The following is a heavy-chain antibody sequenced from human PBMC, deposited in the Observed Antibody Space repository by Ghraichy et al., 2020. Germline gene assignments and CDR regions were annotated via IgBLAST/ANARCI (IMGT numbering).Heavy chain of an antibody. CDR1: EFTFSSYA. CDR3: AKDRGAYCGGDCYSEGFDY. Sequence: GGSLRLSCAASEFTFSSYAMSWVRQAPGKGLEWVSGISGSGGSTYYADSVKGRFTISRDNSKNTLYLQMNSLRAEDTAVYSCAKDRGAYCGGDCYSEGFDYWGQGTLVTVSS. D-gene: IGHD2-21*02. CDR2: ISGSGGST. J-gene: IGHJ4*02. V-gene: IGHV3-23*01.